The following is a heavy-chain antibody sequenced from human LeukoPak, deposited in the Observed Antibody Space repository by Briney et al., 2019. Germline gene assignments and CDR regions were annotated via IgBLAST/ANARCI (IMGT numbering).Heavy chain of an antibody. CDR1: GFTFNDYA. J-gene: IGHJ4*02. CDR2: ISGSGGIT. CDR3: AKTTTGYSSGRYPGWPVDY. D-gene: IGHD6-19*01. V-gene: IGHV3-23*01. Sequence: GGSLRLSCAASGFTFNDYAIYWVRQAPGKGLEWVSGISGSGGITYFADSVKGRFTISRDNSKNTVYLQMNSLRAEDTAVYYCAKTTTGYSSGRYPGWPVDYWGQGTLVTVSS.